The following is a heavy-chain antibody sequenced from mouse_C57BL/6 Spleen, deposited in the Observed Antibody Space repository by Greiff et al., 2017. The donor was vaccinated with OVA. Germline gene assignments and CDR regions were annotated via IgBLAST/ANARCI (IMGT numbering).Heavy chain of an antibody. J-gene: IGHJ2*01. CDR2: IYPGDGDT. CDR1: GYAFSSYW. D-gene: IGHD1-1*01. Sequence: QVQLKESGAELVKPGASVKISCKASGYAFSSYWMNWVKQRPGKGLAWIGQIYPGDGDTNYNGKFKGKATLTADKSSSTAYMQLSSLTSEDSAVYFCAKITTVGYYFDYWGQGTTLTVSS. CDR3: AKITTVGYYFDY. V-gene: IGHV1-80*01.